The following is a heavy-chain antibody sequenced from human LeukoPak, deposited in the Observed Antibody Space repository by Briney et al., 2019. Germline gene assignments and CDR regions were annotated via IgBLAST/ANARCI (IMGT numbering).Heavy chain of an antibody. D-gene: IGHD1-26*01. J-gene: IGHJ4*02. CDR1: GFTFSSYG. CDR3: AKDASTTGTFDY. V-gene: IGHV3-30*18. CDR2: ISYDGSNK. Sequence: GGSLRLSCAASGFTFSSYGMHWVRQAPGKGLEWVAVISYDGSNKYYADSVKGRFTISRDNSKNTLYLQMNSLRAEDTAVYYCAKDASTTGTFDYWAREPWSPSPQ.